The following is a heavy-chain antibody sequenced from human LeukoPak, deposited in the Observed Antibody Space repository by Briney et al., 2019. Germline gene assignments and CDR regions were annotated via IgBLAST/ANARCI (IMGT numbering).Heavy chain of an antibody. D-gene: IGHD4-17*01. V-gene: IGHV6-1*01. CDR2: TYFRSKWYN. CDR1: GDSVSSKSAA. J-gene: IGHJ3*02. Sequence: SQTLSLTCAISGDSVSSKSAAWNWIRQSPSRGLEWLGRTYFRSKWYNDSAVSVKSRIMINPDTSKNQFSLQLNSVTPEDTAVYYCARGPGLRMGAFDIWGQGTVVSVSS. CDR3: ARGPGLRMGAFDI.